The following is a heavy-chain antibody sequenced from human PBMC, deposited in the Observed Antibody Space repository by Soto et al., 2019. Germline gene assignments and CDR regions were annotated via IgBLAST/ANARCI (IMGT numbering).Heavy chain of an antibody. D-gene: IGHD2-15*01. Sequence: GESLKISCKGSGYSFANYWIGWVRQMPGKGLEWMGIIYPDDSDTRYSPSFQGQVNISVDKSVSTAYLQWSSLKASDTAMYYCASRCSGGSCYSGRAFDVWGQGTMVTVSS. CDR2: IYPDDSDT. CDR3: ASRCSGGSCYSGRAFDV. J-gene: IGHJ3*01. CDR1: GYSFANYW. V-gene: IGHV5-51*01.